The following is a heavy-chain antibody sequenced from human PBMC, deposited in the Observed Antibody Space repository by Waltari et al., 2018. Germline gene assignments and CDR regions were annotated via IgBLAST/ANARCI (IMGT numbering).Heavy chain of an antibody. Sequence: QVQLVESGGGVVQPGRSLRLPCAASGFTFGHYGLLGVRQAPGKGLEWVAVISYNGNYEFYADSVKGRFTISRDSSQNTLYLQMTSLTSEDTGIYYCARGGDSGYTSYKGLDAWGQGTTVTVSS. CDR3: ARGGDSGYTSYKGLDA. D-gene: IGHD5-12*01. CDR1: GFTFGHYG. CDR2: ISYNGNYE. J-gene: IGHJ6*02. V-gene: IGHV3-30*03.